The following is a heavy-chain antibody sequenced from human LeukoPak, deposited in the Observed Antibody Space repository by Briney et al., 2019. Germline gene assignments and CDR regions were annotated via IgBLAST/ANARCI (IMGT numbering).Heavy chain of an antibody. J-gene: IGHJ5*02. D-gene: IGHD3-10*01. CDR3: ARDNGIVWFGELNGFDP. CDR2: INPSGGST. V-gene: IGHV1-46*01. Sequence: ASVKVSCKASGYTFTSYYMHWVRQAPGQGLEWMGIINPSGGSTSYAQKFQGRVTMTRDMSTSTVYMELSSLRSEDTAVYYCARDNGIVWFGELNGFDPWGQGTLVTVSS. CDR1: GYTFTSYY.